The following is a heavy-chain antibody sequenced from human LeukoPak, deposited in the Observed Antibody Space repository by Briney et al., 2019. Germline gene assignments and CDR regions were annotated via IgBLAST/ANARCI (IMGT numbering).Heavy chain of an antibody. Sequence: GGSLRLSCEASGFIFNDYAMHWVRQVPGKGLEWISLITWNGGHTYYADSVEGRFTISRDNIKNSLYLQMNSLRPEDTALYYCAKDRSYNSYFDYWGQGTLVTV. CDR3: AKDRSYNSYFDY. CDR2: ITWNGGHT. D-gene: IGHD5-24*01. CDR1: GFIFNDYA. J-gene: IGHJ4*02. V-gene: IGHV3-43D*04.